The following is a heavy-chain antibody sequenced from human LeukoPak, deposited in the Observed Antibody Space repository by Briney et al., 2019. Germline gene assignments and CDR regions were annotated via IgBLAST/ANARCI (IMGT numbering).Heavy chain of an antibody. CDR2: ISYDGSNK. J-gene: IGHJ4*02. D-gene: IGHD4-17*01. Sequence: PTGGSLRLSCAASGFTFSSYAMHWVRQAPGKGLEWVAVISYDGSNKYYADSVKGRFTISRDNSKNTLCLQMNSLRAEDTAVYYCARYIDYGDYWIDYWGQGTLVTVSS. V-gene: IGHV3-30-3*01. CDR1: GFTFSSYA. CDR3: ARYIDYGDYWIDY.